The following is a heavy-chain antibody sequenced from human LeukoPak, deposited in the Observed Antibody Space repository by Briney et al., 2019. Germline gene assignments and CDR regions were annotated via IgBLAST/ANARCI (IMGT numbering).Heavy chain of an antibody. V-gene: IGHV1-18*01. CDR2: ISAYNGNT. J-gene: IGHJ4*02. Sequence: GASVKVSCKASGYTFTSYGISWVRQAPGQGLEWMGWISAYNGNTNYAQKLQGRVTMTTDTSTSTAYMELRSLRSDGTAVYYCARDFYDILTGYTEPLDYWGQGTLVTVSS. CDR1: GYTFTSYG. D-gene: IGHD3-9*01. CDR3: ARDFYDILTGYTEPLDY.